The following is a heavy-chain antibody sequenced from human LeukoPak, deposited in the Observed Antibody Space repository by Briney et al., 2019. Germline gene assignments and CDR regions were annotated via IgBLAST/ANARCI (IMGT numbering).Heavy chain of an antibody. J-gene: IGHJ5*02. V-gene: IGHV3-66*02. CDR1: GFTVSTNF. CDR3: AREGRYAILTGYYPLNT. D-gene: IGHD3-9*01. Sequence: PGGSLRLSCAASGFTVSTNFMSWVRLAPGRGLECVSVIYIDGKTFYADSVKGRFTISRDNPRNTLYLQMNSLRPEDTAVYYCAREGRYAILTGYYPLNTWGQGARVTVSS. CDR2: IYIDGKT.